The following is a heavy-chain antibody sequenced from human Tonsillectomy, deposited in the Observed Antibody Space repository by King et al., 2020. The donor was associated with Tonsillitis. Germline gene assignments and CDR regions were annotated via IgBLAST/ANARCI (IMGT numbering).Heavy chain of an antibody. D-gene: IGHD6-25*01. J-gene: IGHJ4*02. V-gene: IGHV1-2*02. CDR2: INPDNGGT. Sequence: QLVQSGAEVKRPRASVKVSCKASGYMFSGHYIHWVRQAPGQGLEWMGWINPDNGGTIYAQHFQGRVTMTRDTSISTAYMELTSLRSDDTAVYYCARDRDGIVAVDFWGQGTLVTVSS. CDR1: GYMFSGHY. CDR3: ARDRDGIVAVDF.